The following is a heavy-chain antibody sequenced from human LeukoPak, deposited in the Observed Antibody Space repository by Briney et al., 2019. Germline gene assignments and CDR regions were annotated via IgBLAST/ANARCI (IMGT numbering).Heavy chain of an antibody. J-gene: IGHJ4*02. D-gene: IGHD3-22*01. V-gene: IGHV3-15*01. CDR3: TTDLHYYDSSGREIRFDY. Sequence: PGGSLRLSCAASGFTFSNAWMSWVRQAPGKGLEWVGRIKSKTDGGTTDYAAPVKGRFTISRDDSKNTLYLQMNSLKTEDTAVYYCTTDLHYYDSSGREIRFDYWGQGTLVTVSS. CDR2: IKSKTDGGTT. CDR1: GFTFSNAW.